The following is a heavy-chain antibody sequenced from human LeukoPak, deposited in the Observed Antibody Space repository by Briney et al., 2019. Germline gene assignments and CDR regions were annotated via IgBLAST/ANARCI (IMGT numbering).Heavy chain of an antibody. CDR1: GASISTGSYY. V-gene: IGHV4-61*02. Sequence: SQTLSLTCSVSGASISTGSYYWSWIRQPAGKGLEWIGRIYTSGSTNYNPSLKSRVTISVDKSKNQFSLKLSSVTAADTAVYYCARVHRTPIYGDSIYWYFDLWGRGTLVTVSS. J-gene: IGHJ2*01. CDR3: ARVHRTPIYGDSIYWYFDL. CDR2: IYTSGST. D-gene: IGHD4-17*01.